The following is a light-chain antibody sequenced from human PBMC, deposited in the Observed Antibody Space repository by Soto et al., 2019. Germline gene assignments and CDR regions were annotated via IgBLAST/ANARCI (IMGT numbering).Light chain of an antibody. CDR2: GAS. V-gene: IGKV3-20*01. Sequence: EIELTQSPGTLSLSPGERATISCRASQSVSSSYLAWYQQKPGPAPRLLIYGASSRATGIPDRFSGSGSGTDFTLTISRLEPEDFAVYYCQQYGSSPPWTFGQGTKVEIK. CDR1: QSVSSSY. J-gene: IGKJ1*01. CDR3: QQYGSSPPWT.